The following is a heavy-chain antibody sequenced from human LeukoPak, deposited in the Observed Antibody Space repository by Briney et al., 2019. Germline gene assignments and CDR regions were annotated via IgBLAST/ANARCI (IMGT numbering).Heavy chain of an antibody. D-gene: IGHD6-19*01. Sequence: GGSLRLSCAVSGFTFSSYSMNWVRQAPGKGLEWVSSISSSSSYIYYADSVKGRFTISRDNSKSTLYLQMNSLRAEDTALYFCAKDFSSGLFDYWGQGTLVAVSS. CDR2: ISSSSSYI. CDR3: AKDFSSGLFDY. V-gene: IGHV3-21*04. CDR1: GFTFSSYS. J-gene: IGHJ4*02.